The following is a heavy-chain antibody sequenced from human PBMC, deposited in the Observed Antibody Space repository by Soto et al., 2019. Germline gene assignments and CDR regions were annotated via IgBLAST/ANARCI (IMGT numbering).Heavy chain of an antibody. V-gene: IGHV3-72*01. CDR2: SRSNAHSYST. Sequence: AGGSLRLSCAVSGFTFSDHYMDWVRQAPGKGLEWVGRSRSNAHSYSTQYTASVNGRFTISRDISENFLYLHMNNLKSEDTAVYYCVRGFHGMDVWGRGTTVTVSS. CDR1: GFTFSDHY. J-gene: IGHJ6*02. CDR3: VRGFHGMDV.